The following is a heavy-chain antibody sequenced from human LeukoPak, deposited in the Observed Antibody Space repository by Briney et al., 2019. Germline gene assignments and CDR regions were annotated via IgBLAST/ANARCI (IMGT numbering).Heavy chain of an antibody. J-gene: IGHJ4*02. CDR1: GLTFSDYY. V-gene: IGHV3-11*01. CDR2: ISSSGSTI. Sequence: PGGSLRLSCAASGLTFSDYYMSWIRPAPGKGLEWVSYISSSGSTIYYADSVKGRFTISRDNAKNSLYLQMNSLRAEDTAVYYCAREAYQLTLDYWGQGTLVTVSS. D-gene: IGHD2-2*01. CDR3: AREAYQLTLDY.